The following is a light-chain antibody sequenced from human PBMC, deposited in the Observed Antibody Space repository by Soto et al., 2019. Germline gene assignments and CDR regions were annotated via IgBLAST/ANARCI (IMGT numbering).Light chain of an antibody. CDR2: DAS. J-gene: IGKJ4*01. CDR3: QQYGSSPPLT. V-gene: IGKV3-20*01. Sequence: EIVLTQSPGTLSLSPGERATLSCRASQSVSSSYLAWYQQKPGQAPRLLIYDASSTATGIPDRFSGSGSGTDFTLTISRLEPEDFAVYYCQQYGSSPPLTFGGGTKVEIK. CDR1: QSVSSSY.